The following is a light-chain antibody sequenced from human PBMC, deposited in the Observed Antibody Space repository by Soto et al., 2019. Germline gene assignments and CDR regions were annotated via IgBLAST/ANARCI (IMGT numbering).Light chain of an antibody. CDR2: DNN. Sequence: QSVLTQPPSVSAAPGQSVTISCSGSISNIGNNYVSWYQQLPGTAPKLLICDNNKRPSGTPDRFSGFKSGTAATLDITGLQTGDEADYYCGTWDTFLNAVVFGGGTQLTVL. J-gene: IGLJ2*01. CDR3: GTWDTFLNAVV. CDR1: ISNIGNNY. V-gene: IGLV1-51*01.